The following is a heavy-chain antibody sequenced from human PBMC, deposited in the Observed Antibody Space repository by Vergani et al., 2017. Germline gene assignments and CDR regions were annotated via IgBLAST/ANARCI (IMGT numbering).Heavy chain of an antibody. CDR1: GFTFSSYS. Sequence: EVQLVESGGGLVQPGGSLRLSCAASGFTFSSYSMNWVRQAPGKGLEWVSYISSSSSTIYYADSVKGRFTISRDNAKNSLYLQMNSLRAEDTAVYYCARENYYGSGRSAKSGRYYGMDVWGQGTTVTVSS. J-gene: IGHJ6*02. CDR2: ISSSSSTI. D-gene: IGHD3-10*01. CDR3: ARENYYGSGRSAKSGRYYGMDV. V-gene: IGHV3-48*01.